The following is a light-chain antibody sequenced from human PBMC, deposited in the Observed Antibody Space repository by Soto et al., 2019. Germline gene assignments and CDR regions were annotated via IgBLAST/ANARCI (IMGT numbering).Light chain of an antibody. CDR1: SSDVGGYNY. J-gene: IGLJ1*01. CDR3: SSYAGSLYV. CDR2: EVS. Sequence: QSALTQPPSASGSPGQSVTISCTGTSSDVGGYNYVSWYQQHPGKAPKLMIYEVSKRPSGVPGRFSGSKSGNTASLTVSGIQAEDGADYYCSSYAGSLYVFGTGTKLTVL. V-gene: IGLV2-8*01.